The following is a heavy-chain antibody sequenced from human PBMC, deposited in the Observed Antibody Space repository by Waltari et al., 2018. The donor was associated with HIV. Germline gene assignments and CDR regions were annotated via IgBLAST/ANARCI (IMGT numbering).Heavy chain of an antibody. CDR3: ARGPLYCTNGVCRVDFDY. D-gene: IGHD2-8*01. Sequence: QVQLVQSGAEVKKPGASVKVSCKASGYTFTSYDINWVRQATGQGLEWMGWMNPNSGNTGYAQKFQGRVTMTRNTSISTAYMELSSLRSEDTAVYYCARGPLYCTNGVCRVDFDYWGQGTLVTVSS. CDR2: MNPNSGNT. V-gene: IGHV1-8*01. J-gene: IGHJ4*02. CDR1: GYTFTSYD.